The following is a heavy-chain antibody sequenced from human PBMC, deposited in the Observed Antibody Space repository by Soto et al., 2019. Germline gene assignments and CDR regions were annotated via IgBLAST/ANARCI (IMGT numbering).Heavy chain of an antibody. Sequence: PGGSLRLSCAASGFTFSSYEMNWVRQAPGKGLEWVSYISSSGSTIYYADSVKGRFTISRDNAKNSLYLQMNGLRAEDTAVYYCARVRIVVVTTYTGDYYGMDVWGQGPTITVSS. CDR1: GFTFSSYE. CDR2: ISSSGSTI. J-gene: IGHJ6*02. V-gene: IGHV3-48*03. D-gene: IGHD2-21*02. CDR3: ARVRIVVVTTYTGDYYGMDV.